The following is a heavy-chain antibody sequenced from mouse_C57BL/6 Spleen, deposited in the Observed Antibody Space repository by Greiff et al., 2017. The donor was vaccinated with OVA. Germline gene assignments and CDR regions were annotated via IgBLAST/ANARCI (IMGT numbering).Heavy chain of an antibody. CDR1: GYTFTDYE. J-gene: IGHJ3*01. D-gene: IGHD2-4*01. CDR3: TRSDYGEGFAY. CDR2: IDSETGGT. V-gene: IGHV1-15*01. Sequence: VQLQQSGAELVRPGASVTLSCKASGYTFTDYEMHWVKQTPVHGLEWIGAIDSETGGTAYNQKFKGKAILTADKSSSTAYMELRSLTSEDSAVYYCTRSDYGEGFAYWGQGTLVTVSA.